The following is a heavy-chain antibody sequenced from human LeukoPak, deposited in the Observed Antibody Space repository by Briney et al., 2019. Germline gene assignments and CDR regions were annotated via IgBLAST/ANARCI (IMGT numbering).Heavy chain of an antibody. CDR2: ISSSSSTI. CDR1: GFTFSSYE. V-gene: IGHV3-48*01. J-gene: IGHJ4*02. D-gene: IGHD3-9*01. Sequence: QAGGSLRLSCAASGFTFSSYEMNWVRQAPGKGLEWVSYISSSSSTIYYADSVKGRFTISRDNAKNSLYLQMNSLRAEDTAVYYCAREDYDILTGFDYWGQGTLVTVSS. CDR3: AREDYDILTGFDY.